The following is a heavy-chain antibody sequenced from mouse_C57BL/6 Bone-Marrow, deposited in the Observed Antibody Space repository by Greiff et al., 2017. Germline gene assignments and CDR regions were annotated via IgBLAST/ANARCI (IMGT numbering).Heavy chain of an antibody. Sequence: DVKLVESGAELVKPGASVKLSCTASGFNIKDYYMHWVKQRTEQGLEWIGRIDPEDGETKYAANFKGKGTITADTSSHTACLQLSSLTSEDTAVYYRARTEDPANWDGGFAYWGQGTLVPVSA. CDR1: GFNIKDYY. CDR3: ARTEDPANWDGGFAY. CDR2: IDPEDGET. V-gene: IGHV14-2*01. J-gene: IGHJ3*01. D-gene: IGHD4-1*01.